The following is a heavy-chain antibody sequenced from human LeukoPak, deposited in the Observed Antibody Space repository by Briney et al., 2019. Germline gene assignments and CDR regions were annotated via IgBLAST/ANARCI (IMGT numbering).Heavy chain of an antibody. CDR1: GGSISSGGYY. J-gene: IGHJ4*02. CDR3: ARAPSYYFDY. Sequence: SETLSLTCTVSGGSISSGGYYWSWIRQPPGKGLEWIGEINHSGSTNYNPSLKSRVTISVDTSKNQFSLKLSSVTAADTAVYYCARAPSYYFDYWGQGTLVTVSS. V-gene: IGHV4-39*07. CDR2: INHSGST.